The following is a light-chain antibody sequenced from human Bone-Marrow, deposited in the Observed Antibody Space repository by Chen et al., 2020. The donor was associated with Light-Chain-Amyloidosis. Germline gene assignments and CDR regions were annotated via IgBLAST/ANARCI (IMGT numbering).Light chain of an antibody. CDR2: DAS. V-gene: IGKV3-11*01. CDR3: QQRSNWHRR. Sequence: EIVLTQSPATLSLSPGERATRSCRASQSVSSYLSWYQQKPGQAPRLLIYDASNRATGIPARCGGSGSGTDVTLTISCLETEDFAGYYCQQRSNWHRRFGQGTRLEI. CDR1: QSVSSY. J-gene: IGKJ5*01.